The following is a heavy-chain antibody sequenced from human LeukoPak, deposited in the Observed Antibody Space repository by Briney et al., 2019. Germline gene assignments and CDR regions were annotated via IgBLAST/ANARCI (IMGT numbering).Heavy chain of an antibody. D-gene: IGHD5-18*01. V-gene: IGHV3-64D*06. CDR1: GFTFSRYA. J-gene: IGHJ4*02. Sequence: GGSLRLSCAASGFTFSRYAMHWVRQAPGKGLEYVSAITSNGGSAYYADSVKGRFTISRDNSKNTLYLQMSSLRAEDTAVYYCVKGITAMVPFFDYWGQGTLVTVSS. CDR3: VKGITAMVPFFDY. CDR2: ITSNGGSA.